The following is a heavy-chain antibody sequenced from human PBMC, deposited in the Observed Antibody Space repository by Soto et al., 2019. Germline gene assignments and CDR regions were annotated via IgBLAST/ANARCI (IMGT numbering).Heavy chain of an antibody. D-gene: IGHD3-16*01. CDR1: GGSISSGGYY. J-gene: IGHJ4*02. CDR3: ASLQHVGGSYD. Sequence: QVQLQESGPGLVKPSQTLSLTCTVSGGSISSGGYYWSWIRQHPGKGLEWIGYIYYSGRTYYNPSLKTRVTLPVDTPKHQFSLRRSSLSAADTGVYYCASLQHVGGSYDWGQGPLVTLSS. V-gene: IGHV4-31*03. CDR2: IYYSGRT.